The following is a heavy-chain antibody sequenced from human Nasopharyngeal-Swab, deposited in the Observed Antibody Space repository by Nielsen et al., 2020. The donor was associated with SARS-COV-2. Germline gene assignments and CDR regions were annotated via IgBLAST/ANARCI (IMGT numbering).Heavy chain of an antibody. CDR2: ISGSGDST. CDR1: GFTFGSYA. D-gene: IGHD2-21*01. CDR3: AKDRVVLLRPYYYYGMDV. V-gene: IGHV3-23*01. J-gene: IGHJ6*02. Sequence: GESLKISCAASGFTFGSYAMSWVRQAPGKGLEWVSGISGSGDSTYHADSVKGRFTISRDNSKNTLYLQMNSLRAEDTAVYYCAKDRVVLLRPYYYYGMDVWGQGTTVTVSS.